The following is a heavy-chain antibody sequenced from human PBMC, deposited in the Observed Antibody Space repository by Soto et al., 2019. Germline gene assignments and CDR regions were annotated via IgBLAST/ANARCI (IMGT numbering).Heavy chain of an antibody. Sequence: PGGSLRLSCAASGFTFSSYGMHWVRQAPGKGLEWVAVISYDGSNKYYADSVKGRFTISRDNSKNTLYLQMNSLRAEDTAVYYCAKDHTVTTRTFDYWGQGTLVTVSS. CDR2: ISYDGSNK. D-gene: IGHD4-17*01. CDR1: GFTFSSYG. CDR3: AKDHTVTTRTFDY. V-gene: IGHV3-30*18. J-gene: IGHJ4*02.